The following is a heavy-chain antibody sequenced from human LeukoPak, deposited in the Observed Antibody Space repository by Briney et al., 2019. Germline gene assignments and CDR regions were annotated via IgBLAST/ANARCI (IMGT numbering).Heavy chain of an antibody. V-gene: IGHV5-10-1*01. CDR3: ASQRPSSGWYPYYFDY. D-gene: IGHD6-19*01. CDR1: GYSFTSYW. CDR2: IDPSDSYT. J-gene: IGHJ4*02. Sequence: GESLRISCKGSGYSFTSYWISWVRQMPGKGLEWMGRIDPSDSYTNYSPSLQGHVTISADKSISTAYLQWSSLKASDTAMYYCASQRPSSGWYPYYFDYWGQGTLVTVSS.